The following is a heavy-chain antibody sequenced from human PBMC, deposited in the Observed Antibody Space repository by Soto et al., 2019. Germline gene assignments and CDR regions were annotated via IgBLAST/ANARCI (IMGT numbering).Heavy chain of an antibody. J-gene: IGHJ5*02. CDR3: ARHTATVAAEHNWFDP. Sequence: SETLSLTCTVSGGSISSHYWSWIRQPPGKGLEWIGYIYYSGSTNYNPSLKSRVTISVDTSKNQFSLKLSSVTAADTAVYYCARHTATVAAEHNWFDPWGQGTLVTVSS. CDR1: GGSISSHY. CDR2: IYYSGST. D-gene: IGHD6-19*01. V-gene: IGHV4-59*08.